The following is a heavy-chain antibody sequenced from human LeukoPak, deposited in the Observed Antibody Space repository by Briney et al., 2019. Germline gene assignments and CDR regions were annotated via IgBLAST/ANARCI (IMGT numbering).Heavy chain of an antibody. CDR1: GYTFTSYG. CDR2: ISTYNGNT. D-gene: IGHD2-2*01. V-gene: IGHV1-18*01. Sequence: ASVKVSCKASGYTFTSYGITWVRQAPGQGLEWMGWISTYNGNTNYGQKFHGRVTMTRDTSVSTVYMELRRLRYDDTAVYYCARGREILVVPFYYYIDVWGRGTTVTVSS. CDR3: ARGREILVVPFYYYIDV. J-gene: IGHJ6*03.